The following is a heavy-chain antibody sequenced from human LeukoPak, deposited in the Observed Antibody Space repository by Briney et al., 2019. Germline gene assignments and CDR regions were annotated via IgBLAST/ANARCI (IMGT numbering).Heavy chain of an antibody. CDR1: GFTFSSYS. J-gene: IGHJ6*03. V-gene: IGHV4-34*01. Sequence: GSLRLSCAASGFTFSSYSMNWVRQPPGKGLEWIGEINHSGSTNYNPSLKSRVTISVDTSKNQFSLKLSSVTAADTAVYYCARGRSGSVLRFLEWKSKLNYYYYMDVWGKGTTVTVSS. CDR3: ARGRSGSVLRFLEWKSKLNYYYYMDV. D-gene: IGHD3-3*01. CDR2: INHSGST.